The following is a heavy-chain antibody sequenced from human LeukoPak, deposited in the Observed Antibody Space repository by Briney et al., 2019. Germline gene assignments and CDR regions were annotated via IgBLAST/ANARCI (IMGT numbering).Heavy chain of an antibody. V-gene: IGHV4-59*01. CDR1: GVSISSYY. Sequence: SETLSLTCTVSGVSISSYYWSWIRQPPGKGLEWIGYIYYSGSTNYNPSLKSRVTISVDTSKNQFSLKLSSVTAADTAVYYCARMRYSSGWYYYGMDVWGQGTTVTVSS. CDR3: ARMRYSSGWYYYGMDV. D-gene: IGHD6-19*01. J-gene: IGHJ6*02. CDR2: IYYSGST.